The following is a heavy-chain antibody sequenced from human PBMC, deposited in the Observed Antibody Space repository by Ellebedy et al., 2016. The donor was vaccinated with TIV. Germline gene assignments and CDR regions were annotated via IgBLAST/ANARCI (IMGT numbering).Heavy chain of an antibody. V-gene: IGHV3-21*01. Sequence: GGSLRLSCAASGFTFSSFSMTWVRQAPGKGLEWVWYISGSSPTYIYYADSVKGRFTISRDNAKNSLYLQMNSLRAEDTAVYYCARKFGSSSYSDYWGQGTLVTVSS. J-gene: IGHJ4*02. CDR1: GFTFSSFS. CDR3: ARKFGSSSYSDY. D-gene: IGHD6-6*01. CDR2: ISGSSPTYI.